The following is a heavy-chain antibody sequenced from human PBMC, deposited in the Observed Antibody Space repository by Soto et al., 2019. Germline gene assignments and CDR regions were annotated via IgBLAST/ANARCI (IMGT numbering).Heavy chain of an antibody. Sequence: SETLSLTCTVSGGSVSSGSYYWSWIRQPPGKGLEWIGYIYYSGSTNYNPSLKSRVTISVDTSKNQFPLKLSSVTAADTAVYYCATETHYYDSSGYYSYFDYWVPETLLVTVSS. CDR2: IYYSGST. V-gene: IGHV4-61*01. CDR1: GGSVSSGSYY. D-gene: IGHD3-22*01. J-gene: IGHJ4*03. CDR3: ATETHYYDSSGYYSYFDY.